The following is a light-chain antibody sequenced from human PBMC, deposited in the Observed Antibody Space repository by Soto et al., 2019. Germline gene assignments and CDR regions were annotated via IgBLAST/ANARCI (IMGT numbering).Light chain of an antibody. CDR1: SSDVVGYNF. CDR3: SSYTTSTTVV. V-gene: IGLV2-14*03. Sequence: QSALTQPASVFGSPGQSITFSCTGTSSDVVGYNFVSWYQQHPGKAPKLMIYEVSSRPSGVSNRFSGSKSGNTASLTISGLQPEDEADYYCSSYTTSTTVVFGTGTKVTVL. J-gene: IGLJ1*01. CDR2: EVS.